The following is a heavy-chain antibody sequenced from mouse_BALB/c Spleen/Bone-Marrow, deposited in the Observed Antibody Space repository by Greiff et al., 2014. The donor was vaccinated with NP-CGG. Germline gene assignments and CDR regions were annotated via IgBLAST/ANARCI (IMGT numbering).Heavy chain of an antibody. Sequence: DVKLVESGPELVKPGASVKISCKASGYSFTGYFMNWVMQSHGKSLEWIGRINPYNGDTFYNQKFKDKATLTIDKSSSTAHMELRRLASEDSAVYYCARIYDYDRGAWFAYWGQGTLVTVSA. CDR3: ARIYDYDRGAWFAY. V-gene: IGHV1-20*02. D-gene: IGHD2-4*01. CDR1: GYSFTGYF. J-gene: IGHJ3*01. CDR2: INPYNGDT.